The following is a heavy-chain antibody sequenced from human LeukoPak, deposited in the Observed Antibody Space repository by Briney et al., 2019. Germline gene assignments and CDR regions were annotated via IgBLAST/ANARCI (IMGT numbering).Heavy chain of an antibody. V-gene: IGHV1-2*06. D-gene: IGHD2-8*01. Sequence: ASVKVSCKASGYTFTGYYMHWVRQAPGQGLEWMGRINPNSGGTNYAQKFQGRVTITRDTSISTAYMELSRLRSDDTAVYYCARDHCTNGVCYSYFDYWGQGTLVTVSS. CDR3: ARDHCTNGVCYSYFDY. CDR1: GYTFTGYY. J-gene: IGHJ4*02. CDR2: INPNSGGT.